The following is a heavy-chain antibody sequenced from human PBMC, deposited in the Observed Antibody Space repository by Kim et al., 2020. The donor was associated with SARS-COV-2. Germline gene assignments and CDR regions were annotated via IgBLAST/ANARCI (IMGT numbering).Heavy chain of an antibody. CDR3: AKVGRVGDFDY. J-gene: IGHJ4*02. V-gene: IGHV3-30*18. CDR2: ISYDGSNK. CDR1: GFTFSSYG. D-gene: IGHD3-16*01. Sequence: GGSLRLSCAASGFTFSSYGMHWVRQAPGKGLEWVAVISYDGSNKYYADSVKGRFTISRDNSKNTLYLQMNSLRAEDTAVYYCAKVGRVGDFDYWGQGTLVTVSS.